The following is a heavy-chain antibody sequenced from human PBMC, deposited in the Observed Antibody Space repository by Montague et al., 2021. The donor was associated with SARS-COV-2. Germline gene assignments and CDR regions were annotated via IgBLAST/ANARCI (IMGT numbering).Heavy chain of an antibody. Sequence: SETLSLTCSVYGGSFTDYYWSWVRQSPGKGLEWIGDINPGGITNYSPSFKSRVTISVDTSKNQFSLKLTSVTAADTANYYCARGQQGIANIVVVMVGAEDCFDYWGQGSLVTVSS. CDR2: INPGGIT. V-gene: IGHV4-34*01. J-gene: IGHJ4*02. D-gene: IGHD2-15*01. CDR3: ARGQQGIANIVVVMVGAEDCFDY. CDR1: GGSFTDYY.